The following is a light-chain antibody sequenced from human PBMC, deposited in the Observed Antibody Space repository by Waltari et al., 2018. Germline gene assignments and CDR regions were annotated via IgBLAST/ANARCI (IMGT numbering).Light chain of an antibody. CDR1: SLRSYY. CDR3: NSRDSSGNHHVV. J-gene: IGLJ2*01. Sequence: SSELTQDPAVSVALGQTVRITCQGDSLRSYYASWYQQKPGQAPVLVIYGKNNRTSGIPDRFSGASSGNTASLTLTGAQAEDEADYYCNSRDSSGNHHVVFGGGTKLTVL. V-gene: IGLV3-19*01. CDR2: GKN.